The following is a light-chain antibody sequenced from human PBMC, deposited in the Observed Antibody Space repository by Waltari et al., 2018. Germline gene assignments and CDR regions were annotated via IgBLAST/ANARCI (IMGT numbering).Light chain of an antibody. CDR3: SSYTGSSTSVV. CDR2: DVT. V-gene: IGLV2-14*03. J-gene: IGLJ2*01. CDR1: TSDIGGYNY. Sequence: QSALTQPASVSGSPGQSITISCTGTTSDIGGYNYVSWYQQHPGKAPKLMIYDVTKRPSGFSNRFSGSKSGNTASLTISGLQAEDEADYYCSSYTGSSTSVVFGGGTKLTVL.